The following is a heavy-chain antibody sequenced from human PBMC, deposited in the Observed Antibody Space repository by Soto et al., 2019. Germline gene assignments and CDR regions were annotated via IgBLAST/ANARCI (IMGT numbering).Heavy chain of an antibody. J-gene: IGHJ3*02. CDR1: GFTFSSYA. CDR3: ARDSPPRGAFDI. CDR2: ISYDGSNK. V-gene: IGHV3-30-3*01. Sequence: GGSLRLSCAASGFTFSSYAMHWVRQAPGKGLEWVAVISYDGSNKYYADSVKGRFTISRDNSKNTLYLQMNSLRAEDTAVYYCARDSPPRGAFDIWGQGTMVTVSS.